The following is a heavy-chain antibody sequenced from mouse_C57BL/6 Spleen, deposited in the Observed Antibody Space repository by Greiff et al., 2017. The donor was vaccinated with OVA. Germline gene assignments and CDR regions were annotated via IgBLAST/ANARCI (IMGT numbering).Heavy chain of an antibody. V-gene: IGHV1-61*01. J-gene: IGHJ4*01. CDR3: ARFHGSSYGAMDY. D-gene: IGHD1-1*01. CDR1: GSTFTGSW. CDR2: IYPSDSET. Sequence: QVQLQQPGAELVRPGSSVRLSSKPPGSTFTGSWRDWVNQRPGQGLEWIGNIYPSDSETPYNQKFKDKATLTVDKSSSTAYMQLSSLTSENSAVYYCARFHGSSYGAMDYWGQGTSVTVSS.